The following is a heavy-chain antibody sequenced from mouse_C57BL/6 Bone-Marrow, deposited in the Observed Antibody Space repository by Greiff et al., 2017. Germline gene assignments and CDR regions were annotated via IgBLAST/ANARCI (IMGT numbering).Heavy chain of an antibody. J-gene: IGHJ4*01. V-gene: IGHV1-9*01. CDR1: GYTFTGYW. Sequence: VQLVESGAELMKPGASVKLSCKASGYTFTGYWIEWVKQRPGHGLEWIGEILPGSGSTNYNEKFKGKATFTADTSSNTAYMQLSNLTTKDSAIYYCARDDSSGYGYAMDYWGQGTSVTVSS. D-gene: IGHD3-2*02. CDR2: ILPGSGST. CDR3: ARDDSSGYGYAMDY.